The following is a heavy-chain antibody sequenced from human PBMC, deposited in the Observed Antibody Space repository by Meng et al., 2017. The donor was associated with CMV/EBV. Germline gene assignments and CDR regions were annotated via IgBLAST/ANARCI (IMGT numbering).Heavy chain of an antibody. J-gene: IGHJ4*02. CDR2: IYYSGST. Sequence: QVHSQESGPGLVKPSHTLSLTCTVSGGSISSGDYYWSWTRQPPGKGLEWIGYIYYSGSTYYNPSLKSRVTISVDTSKNQFSLKLSSVTAADTAVYYCARTGEYPTFDYWGQGTLVTVSS. V-gene: IGHV4-30-4*08. D-gene: IGHD2/OR15-2a*01. CDR1: GGSISSGDYY. CDR3: ARTGEYPTFDY.